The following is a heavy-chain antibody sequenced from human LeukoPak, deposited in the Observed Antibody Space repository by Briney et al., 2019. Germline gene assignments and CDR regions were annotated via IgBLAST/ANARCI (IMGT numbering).Heavy chain of an antibody. Sequence: GGSLRLSCVASGFTFSSYTMSWVRQAPGKGLEWVSVIYSGGSTYYADSMKGRFTISRDNSKNTLYLQMNSLRAEDTAVYYCAREAVTRNYFDYWGQGTLVTVSS. J-gene: IGHJ4*02. CDR2: IYSGGST. D-gene: IGHD4-17*01. CDR3: AREAVTRNYFDY. V-gene: IGHV3-53*01. CDR1: GFTFSSYT.